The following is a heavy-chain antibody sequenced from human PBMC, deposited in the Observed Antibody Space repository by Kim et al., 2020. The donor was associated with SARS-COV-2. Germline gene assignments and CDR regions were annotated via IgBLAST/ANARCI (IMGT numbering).Heavy chain of an antibody. V-gene: IGHV3-7*01. CDR2: INQDGSEK. CDR3: ARDEWSRGYNNVAEAN. D-gene: IGHD1-20*01. Sequence: GGSLRLSCAASGFTFSTYWMSWVRQAPGKGLEWVANINQDGSEKYYVDSVRGRFTISRDNAKNSLYLQMNSLRAEDTAVYYCARDEWSRGYNNVAEANWGQGTLVTVSS. J-gene: IGHJ4*02. CDR1: GFTFSTYW.